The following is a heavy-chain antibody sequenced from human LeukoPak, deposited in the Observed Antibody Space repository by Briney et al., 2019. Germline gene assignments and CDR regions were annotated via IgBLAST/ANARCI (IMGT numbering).Heavy chain of an antibody. J-gene: IGHJ4*02. D-gene: IGHD6-19*01. V-gene: IGHV1-46*01. Sequence: ASVKVSCKASGSTFTSFYIHWVRQAPGQGLEWMGIISPSGGGTGYAQNFQGRVTMTRDTSTSTVYMELSSLRSEDTAVYFCARGGPQWLVLRKRFYFDSWGQGTLVTVSS. CDR2: ISPSGGGT. CDR3: ARGGPQWLVLRKRFYFDS. CDR1: GSTFTSFY.